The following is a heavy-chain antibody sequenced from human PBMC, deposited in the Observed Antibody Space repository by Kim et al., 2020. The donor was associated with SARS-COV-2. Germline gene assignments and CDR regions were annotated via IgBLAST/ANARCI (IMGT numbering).Heavy chain of an antibody. D-gene: IGHD3-3*01. CDR2: IDPSDSYT. CDR3: ARHGQFGVVIPRSGGMDV. CDR1: GYSFTSYW. J-gene: IGHJ6*02. Sequence: GESLKISCKGSGYSFTSYWISWVRQMPGKGLEWMGRIDPSDSYTNYSPSFQGHVTISADKSISTAYLQWSSLKASDTAMYYCARHGQFGVVIPRSGGMDVWGQGTTVTVSS. V-gene: IGHV5-10-1*01.